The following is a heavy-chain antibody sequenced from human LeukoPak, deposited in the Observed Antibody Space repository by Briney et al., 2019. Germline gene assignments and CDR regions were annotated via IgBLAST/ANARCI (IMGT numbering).Heavy chain of an antibody. D-gene: IGHD3-10*01. J-gene: IGHJ4*02. Sequence: GGSLRLSCAASGFTFSSDGMSWVRQAPGKGLEWVSTISGSGGSTYHADSVKGRFTISRDNSKNTLYLQMNSLRAEDTAVYYCAKGDYNGSGSYFPTDYWGQGTLVTVSS. CDR3: AKGDYNGSGSYFPTDY. CDR1: GFTFSSDG. CDR2: ISGSGGST. V-gene: IGHV3-23*01.